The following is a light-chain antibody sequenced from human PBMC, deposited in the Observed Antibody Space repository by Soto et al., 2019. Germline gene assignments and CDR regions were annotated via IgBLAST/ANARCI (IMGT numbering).Light chain of an antibody. Sequence: QSVLTQPPSASGTSGQRVTVSCSGSSSNIETNYVYWYQQLPGTAPKLLIFRNNQRPSGVPDRFSVSKSGTSASLAISGLRSEDEADYFCAAWDDSLSGVVFGGGTKVTVL. CDR1: SSNIETNY. J-gene: IGLJ3*02. V-gene: IGLV1-47*01. CDR2: RNN. CDR3: AAWDDSLSGVV.